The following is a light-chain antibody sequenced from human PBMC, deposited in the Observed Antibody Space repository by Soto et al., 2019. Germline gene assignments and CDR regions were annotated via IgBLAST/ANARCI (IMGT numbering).Light chain of an antibody. Sequence: IVMTQSPATLSVSPWERVTLSCRARQSVGSNLAWYQQKPGQAPRLLIYGASTRATGIPARFSGSGSETEFTLTISSLQAEDSAVYFCQQYNNWPTWTFGQGTKVDI. CDR3: QQYNNWPTWT. CDR2: GAS. V-gene: IGKV3-15*01. CDR1: QSVGSN. J-gene: IGKJ1*01.